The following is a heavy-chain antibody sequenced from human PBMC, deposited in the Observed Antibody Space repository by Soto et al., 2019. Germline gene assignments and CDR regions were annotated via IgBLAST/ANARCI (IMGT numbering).Heavy chain of an antibody. V-gene: IGHV1-69*13. CDR2: IIPIFGTA. J-gene: IGHJ6*02. CDR1: GATFSSYA. CDR3: ARDQDRVLVDCGGDCYRMGGYYYYYGMDV. Sequence: VASVKVSCKASGATFSSYAISWVRQAPGQGLEWMGGIIPIFGTANYAQKFQGRVTITADESTSTAYMELSSLRSEDTAVYYCARDQDRVLVDCGGDCYRMGGYYYYYGMDVWGQGTTVTVSS. D-gene: IGHD2-21*02.